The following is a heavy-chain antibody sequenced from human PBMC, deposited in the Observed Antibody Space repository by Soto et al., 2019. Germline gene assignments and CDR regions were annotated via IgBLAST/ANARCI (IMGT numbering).Heavy chain of an antibody. CDR3: ARDVMTSVTEHF. D-gene: IGHD4-17*01. Sequence: QVQLLESGGGVVQSGRSLRLSCAASGFTFSRFVMHWVRQAPGKGLEWVAMISQDGSNKNYADSVKGRFTISRDNSRDTLYLEMHSLRPDDTAKYYCARDVMTSVTEHFWGQGTLVTVSS. CDR2: ISQDGSNK. V-gene: IGHV3-30-3*01. CDR1: GFTFSRFV. J-gene: IGHJ4*02.